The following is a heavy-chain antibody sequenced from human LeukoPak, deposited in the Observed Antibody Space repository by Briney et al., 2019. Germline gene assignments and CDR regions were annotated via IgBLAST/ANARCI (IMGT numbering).Heavy chain of an antibody. D-gene: IGHD6-6*01. CDR2: INPNSGVT. CDR1: GYTFIDYY. CDR3: AGAKLDYYYYYMDV. J-gene: IGHJ6*03. V-gene: IGHV1-2*02. Sequence: ASVKVSCKSSGYTFIDYYIFWVRQAPGQGLEWLGWINPNSGVTSYAQRFQGRVSMTTDTSIKSAYMELNSLKSDDTALYYCAGAKLDYYYYYMDVWGKGTTVIVSS.